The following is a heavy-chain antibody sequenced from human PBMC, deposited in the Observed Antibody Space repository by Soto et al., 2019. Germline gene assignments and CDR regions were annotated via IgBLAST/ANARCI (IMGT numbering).Heavy chain of an antibody. CDR3: GKEGCITMVRGVITKYSGFDS. D-gene: IGHD3-10*01. V-gene: IGHV3-9*01. CDR2: ISWNSYSI. CDR1: GFTFDDYA. J-gene: IGHJ4*02. Sequence: EVQLVESGGGLVQPGRSLRPSCAPSGFTFDDYAMHWVRQAPGKGLEWVSGISWNSYSIGYADAVKGRFTISRDNAKNSLYLQMNSLRAEDTALYYCGKEGCITMVRGVITKYSGFDSWGQGTLVTVSS.